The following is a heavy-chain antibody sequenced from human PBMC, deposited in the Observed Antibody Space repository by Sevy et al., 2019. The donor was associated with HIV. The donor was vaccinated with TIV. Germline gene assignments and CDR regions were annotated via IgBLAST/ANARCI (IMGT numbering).Heavy chain of an antibody. CDR2: ISGSGNII. CDR1: GFSFSDSY. J-gene: IGHJ4*02. V-gene: IGHV3-11*01. CDR3: AKKGYSSGIFYYFDY. Sequence: GESLKISCAASGFSFSDSYMSWVRQAPGKGLEWIAYISGSGNIIYYADSVRGRFSISRDNAKKSLYLQMNSLRAEDMAVYFCAKKGYSSGIFYYFDYWGQGTLVTVSS. D-gene: IGHD5-18*01.